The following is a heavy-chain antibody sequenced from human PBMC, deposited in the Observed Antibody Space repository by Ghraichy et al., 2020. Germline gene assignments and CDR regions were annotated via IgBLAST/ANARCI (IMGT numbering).Heavy chain of an antibody. V-gene: IGHV3-7*03. CDR3: HTYYYSLGCDY. D-gene: IGHD3-22*01. CDR1: GFTFRSYW. Sequence: GGSLRLSCAASGFTFRSYWMRWVRQAPGRGLEWVADINQDGSNKRYVDSVKGRFTISRDNARDSVSLQMYSLRAEDAAVYYCHTYYYSLGCDYGSQGTLVTVSP. CDR2: INQDGSNK. J-gene: IGHJ4*02.